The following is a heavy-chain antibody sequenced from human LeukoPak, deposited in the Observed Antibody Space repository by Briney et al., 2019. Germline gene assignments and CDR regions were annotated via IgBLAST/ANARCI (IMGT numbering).Heavy chain of an antibody. CDR3: TRGLAQLELDGFDY. CDR1: GFTFGDYA. V-gene: IGHV3-49*03. D-gene: IGHD1-1*01. J-gene: IGHJ4*02. CDR2: IRSKAYGGTT. Sequence: GGSLRLPCTASGFTFGDYAMSWFRQAPGKGLEWVGFIRSKAYGGTTEYAASVKGRFTISRDDSKSIAYLQMNSLKTEDTAVYYCTRGLAQLELDGFDYWGQGTLVTVSS.